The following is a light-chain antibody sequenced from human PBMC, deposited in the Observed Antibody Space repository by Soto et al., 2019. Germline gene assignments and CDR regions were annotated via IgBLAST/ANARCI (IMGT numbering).Light chain of an antibody. Sequence: EIVLTQSPGTLSLSPGERATLSCRASQIVTSSYLAWYQQKPGKAPRLLIYGASSRATGIPDRFSGSGSGTDFTLTISRLEPEDFAVYYCQQYGSSAWTFGQGTKVDIK. CDR2: GAS. J-gene: IGKJ1*01. CDR1: QIVTSSY. CDR3: QQYGSSAWT. V-gene: IGKV3-20*01.